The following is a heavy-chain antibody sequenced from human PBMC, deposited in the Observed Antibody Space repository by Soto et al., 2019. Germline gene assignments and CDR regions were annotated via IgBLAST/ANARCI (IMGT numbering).Heavy chain of an antibody. V-gene: IGHV4-34*01. CDR1: GGSFSGYY. CDR2: INHSGST. J-gene: IGHJ6*02. D-gene: IGHD3-9*01. CDR3: ARGVYDILTGYYKSRGDYYYYGMDV. Sequence: PSETLSLTCAVYGGSFSGYYWSWIRQPPGKGLEWIGEINHSGSTNYNPSLKSRVTISVDTSKNQFSLKLSSVTAADTAVYYCARGVYDILTGYYKSRGDYYYYGMDVWGQGTTVTV.